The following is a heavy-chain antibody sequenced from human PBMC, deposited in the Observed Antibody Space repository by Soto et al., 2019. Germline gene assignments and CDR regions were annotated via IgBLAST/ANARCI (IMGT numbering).Heavy chain of an antibody. CDR2: INPNSGGT. V-gene: IGHV1-2*04. CDR1: GYTFTGYY. Sequence: QVQLVQSGAEVKKPGASVKVSCNASGYTFTGYYMHWVRQAPGQWLEWMGWINPNSGGTNYAQKFQGWVTMTRDTSISTAYMELSRLRSDDTAVYYCARGSWGGYYYYGMDVWGQGTTVTVSS. J-gene: IGHJ6*02. D-gene: IGHD1-26*01. CDR3: ARGSWGGYYYYGMDV.